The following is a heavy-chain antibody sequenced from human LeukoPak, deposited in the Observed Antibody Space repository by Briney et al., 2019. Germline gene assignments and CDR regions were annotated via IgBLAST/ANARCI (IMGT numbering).Heavy chain of an antibody. D-gene: IGHD3-10*01. V-gene: IGHV4-59*08. CDR3: ARHDYYGSLNWFDP. Sequence: PSETLSLTCTVSGGSISSYYWNWIRQPPGKGLEWIGYIYNSGTTYYNPSLKSRLTISVDTSKNQFSLKLTSVTAADTAVYYCARHDYYGSLNWFDPWGQGTLITVSS. J-gene: IGHJ5*02. CDR2: IYNSGTT. CDR1: GGSISSYY.